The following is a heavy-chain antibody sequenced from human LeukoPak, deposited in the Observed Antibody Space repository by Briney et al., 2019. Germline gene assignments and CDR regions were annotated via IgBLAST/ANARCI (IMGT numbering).Heavy chain of an antibody. J-gene: IGHJ4*02. CDR1: GYTFTSYG. Sequence: ASVKVSCKASGYTFTSYGISWVRQAPGQGLEWMGWISAYNGNTNYAQKLQGRVTMTTDTSTSTAYMELRGLRSDDTAVYYCARHMYYYENTGYYSNPFDYWGQGTLVTVSS. CDR2: ISAYNGNT. CDR3: ARHMYYYENTGYYSNPFDY. D-gene: IGHD3-22*01. V-gene: IGHV1-18*01.